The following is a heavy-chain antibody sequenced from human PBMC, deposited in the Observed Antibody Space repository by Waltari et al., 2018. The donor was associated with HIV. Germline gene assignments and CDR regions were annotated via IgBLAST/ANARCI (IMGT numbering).Heavy chain of an antibody. Sequence: EVQLVESGGGLVQPGGSLRLSCAASGFTFSSYSMNWVRQAPGKGLEWVSYISSSSSTRYYADSVKGRFTISRDNAKNSLYLQMNSLRAEDTAVYYCARPRYDSFGGMDVWGQGTTVTVSS. CDR1: GFTFSSYS. D-gene: IGHD3-22*01. J-gene: IGHJ6*02. V-gene: IGHV3-48*01. CDR2: ISSSSSTR. CDR3: ARPRYDSFGGMDV.